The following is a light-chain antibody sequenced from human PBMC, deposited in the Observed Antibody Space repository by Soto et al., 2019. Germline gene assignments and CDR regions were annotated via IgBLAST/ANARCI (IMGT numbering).Light chain of an antibody. V-gene: IGLV2-23*02. CDR1: SSDVGGYNV. CDR2: EVN. Sequence: QSALTQPASVSGSPGQSLTISCTGTSSDVGGYNVVSWYQQHPGKAPKLIIFEVNERPSGVSNRFSGSKSGSTASLTISGLRAEDEADYFCCSYAGGSTFWLFGGGTKLTV. J-gene: IGLJ3*02. CDR3: CSYAGGSTFWL.